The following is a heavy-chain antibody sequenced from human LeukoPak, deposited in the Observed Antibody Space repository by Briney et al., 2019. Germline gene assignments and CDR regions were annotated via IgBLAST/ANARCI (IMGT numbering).Heavy chain of an antibody. CDR2: IYTSGST. V-gene: IGHV4-61*02. D-gene: IGHD5-24*01. CDR1: GGSISSGSYY. Sequence: PSGTLSLTCTVSGGSISSGSYYWSWIRQPAGKGLEWIGRIYTSGSTNYNPSLKSRVTISVDTSKNQFSLKLSSVTAADTAVYYCARDEMATIDYWGQGTLVTVSS. CDR3: ARDEMATIDY. J-gene: IGHJ4*02.